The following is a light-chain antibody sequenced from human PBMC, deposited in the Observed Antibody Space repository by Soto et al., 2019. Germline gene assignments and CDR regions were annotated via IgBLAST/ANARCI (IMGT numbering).Light chain of an antibody. CDR1: QSVSSN. J-gene: IGKJ4*01. V-gene: IGKV3-15*01. Sequence: EIVMTQSPATLSVSPGERATLSCRASQSVSSNLAWYQQKSGQTPRLLIYGASTRATDIPARFSGSGSGTEFTLTISSLQSEEFAVYYCQHYYNWALTFGGGTKVEIK. CDR3: QHYYNWALT. CDR2: GAS.